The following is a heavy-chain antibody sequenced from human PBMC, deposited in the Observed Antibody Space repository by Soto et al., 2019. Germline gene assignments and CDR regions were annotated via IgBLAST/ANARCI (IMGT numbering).Heavy chain of an antibody. V-gene: IGHV3-30-3*01. CDR2: ISYDGSDK. Sequence: QVQLVESGGGVVQPGRSLRLSCAASGFNFTSYAMHWVRQAPGKGLEWVAVISYDGSDKYYADSAKGRFTISRDNSKNSLYLQMNGLRTDDTVVYYCARGGIVVGWGQGPRVTVSS. CDR1: GFNFTSYA. D-gene: IGHD3-22*01. J-gene: IGHJ4*02. CDR3: ARGGIVVG.